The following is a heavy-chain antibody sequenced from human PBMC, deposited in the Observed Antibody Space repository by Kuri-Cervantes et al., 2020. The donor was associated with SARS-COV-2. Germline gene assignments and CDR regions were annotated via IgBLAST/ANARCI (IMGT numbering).Heavy chain of an antibody. CDR3: ARDRSYYDSGGYYFDL. J-gene: IGHJ4*02. CDR1: GFTFSSYS. Sequence: GESLKISCAASGFTFSSYSMNWVRQAPGKGLEWVANINQDGSEKYYVDSVKGRFTLSRDNAKNSLYLQMNSLRVEDTAVYYCARDRSYYDSGGYYFDLWGQGALVTVSS. CDR2: INQDGSEK. V-gene: IGHV3-7*05. D-gene: IGHD3-22*01.